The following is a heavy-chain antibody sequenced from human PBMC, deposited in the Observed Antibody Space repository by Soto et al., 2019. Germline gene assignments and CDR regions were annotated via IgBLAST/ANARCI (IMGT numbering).Heavy chain of an antibody. CDR3: ARESHDILTGPPWVWYFDL. CDR1: GGSFSGYY. Sequence: QVQLQQWGAGPVRPLETLSLTCGVSGGSFSGYYWAWIRQSPGKGLEWIGEINDRGSINYNPSLKSRVSISVDTPKNHYSLNLRSVTAADTAVYYCARESHDILTGPPWVWYFDLWGRGTLVTVSS. CDR2: INDRGSI. D-gene: IGHD3-9*01. J-gene: IGHJ2*01. V-gene: IGHV4-34*01.